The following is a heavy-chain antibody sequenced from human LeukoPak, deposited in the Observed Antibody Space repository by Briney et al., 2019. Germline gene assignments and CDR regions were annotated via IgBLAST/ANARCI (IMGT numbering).Heavy chain of an antibody. CDR3: AAPHQSRSMDV. CDR2: IIPIFGTA. V-gene: IGHV1-69*13. Sequence: ASVKVSCKASGGIFSSYAISWVRQAPGQGLEWMGGIIPIFGTANYAQKFQGRVTITADESTSTAYMELSSLRSEDTAVYYCAAPHQSRSMDVWGQGTTVTVSS. J-gene: IGHJ6*02. CDR1: GGIFSSYA.